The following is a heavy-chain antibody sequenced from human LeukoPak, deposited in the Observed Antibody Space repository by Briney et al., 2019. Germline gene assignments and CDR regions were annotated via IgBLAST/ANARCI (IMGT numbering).Heavy chain of an antibody. CDR3: ARHAGGIAAGTRPFDY. D-gene: IGHD6-13*01. CDR1: GASINNYH. CDR2: ISNSGST. J-gene: IGHJ4*02. V-gene: IGHV4-59*08. Sequence: SETLSLTCSVSGASINNYHWSWIRQSPGKGLEWIGFISNSGSTYYSASLKSRVTMSVDTSKNQFSLKLSSVTAADTAVYYCARHAGGIAAGTRPFDYWGQGTLVTVSS.